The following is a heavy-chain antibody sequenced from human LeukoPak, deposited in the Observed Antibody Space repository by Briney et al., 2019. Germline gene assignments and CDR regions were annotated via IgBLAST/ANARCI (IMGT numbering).Heavy chain of an antibody. CDR3: AKHPGD. Sequence: GGSLRLSCAASGFTFSSYWMHWVRQAPGKGLVWVSRINTDVRSTTYADSVKGRFTISRDNAKNTLYLQINSLRAEDRAVYYCAKHPGDWGQGTMVTVSS. V-gene: IGHV3-74*01. CDR1: GFTFSSYW. J-gene: IGHJ3*01. D-gene: IGHD3-10*01. CDR2: INTDVRST.